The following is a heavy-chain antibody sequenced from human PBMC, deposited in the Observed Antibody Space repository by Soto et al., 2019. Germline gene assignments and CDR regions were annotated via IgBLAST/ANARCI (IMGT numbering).Heavy chain of an antibody. D-gene: IGHD3-10*01. CDR2: INHSGST. V-gene: IGHV4-34*01. CDR3: ARGVRGGGWFDP. Sequence: SETLSLTCAVYGGSFSGYYWSWIRQPPGKGLEWIGEINHSGSTNYNPSLKSRVTISVDTSKNQFSLKLSSVTAADTAVYYCARGVRGGGWFDPWGQGTLVTVS. CDR1: GGSFSGYY. J-gene: IGHJ5*02.